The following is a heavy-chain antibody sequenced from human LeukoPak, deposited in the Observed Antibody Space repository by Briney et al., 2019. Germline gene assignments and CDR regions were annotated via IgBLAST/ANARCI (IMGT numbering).Heavy chain of an antibody. V-gene: IGHV4-59*01. J-gene: IGHJ6*02. D-gene: IGHD5-24*01. CDR1: GGSISSYY. Sequence: SETLSLTCTVSGGSISSYYWSWIWQPPGKGLEWIGYIYCSGSTNYNPSLKSRVTISVDTSKNQFSLKLSSVTAADTAVYYCAREDGYLGYYYGMDVWGQGTTVTVSS. CDR3: AREDGYLGYYYGMDV. CDR2: IYCSGST.